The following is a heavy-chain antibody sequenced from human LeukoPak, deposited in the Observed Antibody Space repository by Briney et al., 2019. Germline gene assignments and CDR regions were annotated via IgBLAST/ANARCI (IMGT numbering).Heavy chain of an antibody. CDR3: SKRGGRGCSGSSCYSRGIDY. V-gene: IGHV3-23*01. CDR2: ISGGDDST. J-gene: IGHJ4*02. D-gene: IGHD2-15*01. CDR1: GFTVSSYA. Sequence: GGSLRLSCAASGFTVSSYAMSWVRQAPGKGLEWVSGISGGDDSTDYADSVKGRFTISRDNSKNTLYLQMNSLRDEDTAVYYCSKRGGRGCSGSSCYSRGIDYWGQGTLVTVSS.